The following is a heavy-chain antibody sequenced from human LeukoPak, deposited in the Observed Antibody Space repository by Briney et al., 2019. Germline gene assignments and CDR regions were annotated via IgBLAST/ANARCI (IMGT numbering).Heavy chain of an antibody. Sequence: GGSLRLSCVASGYPFSSYSMNWIRQAPGKGLEWVSYISVSGGVRSYADSVKGRFTISRDDARNSLYLQMNSLKDEDTAVYYCARDYVRYSGYDSEWYFDYWGQGTLVTVSS. CDR3: ARDYVRYSGYDSEWYFDY. CDR1: GYPFSSYS. CDR2: ISVSGGVR. D-gene: IGHD5-12*01. V-gene: IGHV3-48*02. J-gene: IGHJ4*02.